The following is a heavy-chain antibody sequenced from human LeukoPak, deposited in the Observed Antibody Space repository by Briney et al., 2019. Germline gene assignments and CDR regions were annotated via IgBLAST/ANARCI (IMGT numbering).Heavy chain of an antibody. D-gene: IGHD3-22*01. CDR3: AREVGDYYDSSGMVGY. Sequence: GRSLRLSCAASGFTFSSYGMHWVRQAPGKGLEWVAVISYDGSNKYYADSVKGRFTISRDNSKNTLYLQMNSLRAEDTAVYYCAREVGDYYDSSGMVGYWGQGTLVTVSS. CDR2: ISYDGSNK. J-gene: IGHJ4*02. CDR1: GFTFSSYG. V-gene: IGHV3-30*03.